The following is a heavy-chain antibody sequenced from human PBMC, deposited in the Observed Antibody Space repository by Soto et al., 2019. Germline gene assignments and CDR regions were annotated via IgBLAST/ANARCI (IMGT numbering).Heavy chain of an antibody. J-gene: IGHJ5*02. CDR1: GGSISSGGYY. CDR3: ARGATYSSSRKNWFDP. CDR2: IYYSGST. V-gene: IGHV4-31*03. D-gene: IGHD6-6*01. Sequence: SETLSLTCTVSGGSISSGGYYWSWIRQHPGKGLEWIGYIYYSGSTYYNPSLKSRVTISVDTSKNQFSLKLSSVTAADTAVYYCARGATYSSSRKNWFDPWGQGTLVTVSS.